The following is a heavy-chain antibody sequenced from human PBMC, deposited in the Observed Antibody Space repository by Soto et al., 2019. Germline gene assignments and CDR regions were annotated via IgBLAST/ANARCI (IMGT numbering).Heavy chain of an antibody. Sequence: EVQLVESGGGLVQPGGSLRLSCAASGFTFSSYWMSWVRQAPGKGLEWVANIKQDGSEKYYVDSVKGRFTISRDNAKNSLYLQMNSLRAEDTAVYYCARVDTGYCSSTSCSTLYYYYGMDVW. CDR3: ARVDTGYCSSTSCSTLYYYYGMDV. J-gene: IGHJ6*01. D-gene: IGHD2-2*02. CDR2: IKQDGSEK. CDR1: GFTFSSYW. V-gene: IGHV3-7*03.